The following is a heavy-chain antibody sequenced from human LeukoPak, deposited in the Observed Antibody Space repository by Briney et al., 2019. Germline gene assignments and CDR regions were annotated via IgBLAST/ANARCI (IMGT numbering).Heavy chain of an antibody. CDR2: ISGTGGTT. D-gene: IGHD2-15*01. CDR1: GFTFSNYG. V-gene: IGHV3-23*01. Sequence: GGSLRLSCAASGFTFSNYGMNWVRQAPGKGLEWVSRISGTGGTTFYADSVKGRFTISRDNSKNTLYLQMNNLKVEDTAVYYCAKGRCSGVGCDSFHSWGQGALVTVSS. CDR3: AKGRCSGVGCDSFHS. J-gene: IGHJ4*02.